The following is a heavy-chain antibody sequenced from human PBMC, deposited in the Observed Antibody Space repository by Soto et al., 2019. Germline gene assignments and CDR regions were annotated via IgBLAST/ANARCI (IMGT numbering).Heavy chain of an antibody. Sequence: QVQLVQSGAEVKKPGASVKVSCKASGYTFTSYDINWVRQATGQGLEWMGWMNPNSGNTGYAQKLQGRVTMTRNTSISTAYVELSSLRSEDTAVYYCARERSAAGTGWFDPWGQGTRVTVSS. CDR1: GYTFTSYD. CDR2: MNPNSGNT. V-gene: IGHV1-8*01. D-gene: IGHD6-13*01. J-gene: IGHJ5*02. CDR3: ARERSAAGTGWFDP.